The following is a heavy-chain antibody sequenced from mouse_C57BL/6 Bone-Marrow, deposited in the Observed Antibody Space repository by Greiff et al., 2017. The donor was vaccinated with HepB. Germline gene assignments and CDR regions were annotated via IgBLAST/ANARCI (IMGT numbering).Heavy chain of an antibody. D-gene: IGHD2-12*01. V-gene: IGHV2-2*01. CDR1: GFSLTSYG. CDR3: ARNSDYSLYYAMDY. Sequence: VQRVESGPGLVQPSQSLSITCTVSGFSLTSYGVHWVRQSPGKGLEWLGVIWSGGSTDNNAAFISSLSISKDNSKSQVFFKMNSLQADDTAIYYCARNSDYSLYYAMDYWGQGTSVTVSS. J-gene: IGHJ4*01. CDR2: IWSGGST.